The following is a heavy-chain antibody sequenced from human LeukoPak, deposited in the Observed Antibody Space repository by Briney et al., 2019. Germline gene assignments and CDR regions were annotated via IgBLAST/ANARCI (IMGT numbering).Heavy chain of an antibody. CDR3: ARHISGGATLD. V-gene: IGHV4-59*08. D-gene: IGHD2-15*01. CDR1: GGSISKYY. CDR2: IYYTGST. J-gene: IGHJ4*02. Sequence: SETLSLTCTVSGGSISKYYCSWIRQPPGKGLEWIAYIYYTGSTYYNPSLKSRVTMSVDTSKNQFSLSLSAGTAADTAVYYCARHISGGATLDWGQGTLVTVSS.